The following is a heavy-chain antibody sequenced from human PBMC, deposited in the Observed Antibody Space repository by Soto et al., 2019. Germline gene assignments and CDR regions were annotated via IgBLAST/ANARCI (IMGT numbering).Heavy chain of an antibody. CDR1: GFTFRRYG. D-gene: IGHD5-12*01. CDR2: IGTAPTTI. Sequence: GGSLRLSCGASGFTFRRYGMNWVRQSPGKGPEWVSFIGTAPTTIYYADSVKGRFTISRDDAKTSLYLQMDSLREEETALYYCARGYGAADYWGQGTQVTVSS. V-gene: IGHV3-48*02. J-gene: IGHJ4*02. CDR3: ARGYGAADY.